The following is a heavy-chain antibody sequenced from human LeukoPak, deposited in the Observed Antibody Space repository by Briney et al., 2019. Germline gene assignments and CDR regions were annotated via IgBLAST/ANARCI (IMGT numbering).Heavy chain of an antibody. V-gene: IGHV1-18*01. J-gene: IGHJ4*02. CDR2: ISAYNGNT. CDR3: ARDRSYAPTSTPNCSSTSCYTNFWTVDLDY. Sequence: ASVKVSCKASGYTFTSYGISWVRKAPGQGLEWMGWISAYNGNTNSAQKLQGRVTMTTDTSTSTAYMELRNLRSDDTAVYYCARDRSYAPTSTPNCSSTSCYTNFWTVDLDYWGQGTLVTVSS. D-gene: IGHD2-2*02. CDR1: GYTFTSYG.